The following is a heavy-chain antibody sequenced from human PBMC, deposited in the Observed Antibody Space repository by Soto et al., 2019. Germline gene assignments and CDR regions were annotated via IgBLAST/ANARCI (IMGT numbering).Heavy chain of an antibody. CDR1: GFTVSSNY. Sequence: GGSLRLSCAASGFTVSSNYMSWVRQAPGKGLEWVSVIYSGGSTYYTDSVKGRFTISRDNSKNTLYLQMNSLRAEDTAVYYCARNYDFWSGYYDYWGQGTLVTVSS. V-gene: IGHV3-53*01. CDR3: ARNYDFWSGYYDY. D-gene: IGHD3-3*01. CDR2: IYSGGST. J-gene: IGHJ4*02.